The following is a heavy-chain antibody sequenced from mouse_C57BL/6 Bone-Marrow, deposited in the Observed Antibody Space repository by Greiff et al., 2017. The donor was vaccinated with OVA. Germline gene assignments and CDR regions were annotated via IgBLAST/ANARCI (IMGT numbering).Heavy chain of an antibody. CDR3: TARGYYFDY. Sequence: EVKVEESGGGLVQPGGSMKLSCVASGFTFSNYWMNWVRQSPEKGLEWVAQIRLKSDNYATHYAESVKGRFTISRDDSKSSVYLQMNNLRAEDTGIYYCTARGYYFDYWGQGTTLTVSS. J-gene: IGHJ2*01. CDR2: IRLKSDNYAT. CDR1: GFTFSNYW. V-gene: IGHV6-3*01.